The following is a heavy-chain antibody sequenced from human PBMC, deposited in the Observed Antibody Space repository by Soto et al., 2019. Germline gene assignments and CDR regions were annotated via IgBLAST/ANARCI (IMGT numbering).Heavy chain of an antibody. CDR3: TRAAPAAISVGNWFDP. Sequence: QPGGSLRLSCTASGFTFGDYAMSWVRQAPGKGLEWVGFIRSKAYGGTTEYAASVKGRFTISRDDSKSIAYLQMNSLKTEDTAVYYCTRAAPAAISVGNWFDPWGQGTLVTVSS. J-gene: IGHJ5*02. CDR2: IRSKAYGGTT. V-gene: IGHV3-49*04. D-gene: IGHD2-2*02. CDR1: GFTFGDYA.